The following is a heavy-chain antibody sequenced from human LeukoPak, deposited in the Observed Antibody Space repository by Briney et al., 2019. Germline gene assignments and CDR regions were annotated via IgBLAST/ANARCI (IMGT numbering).Heavy chain of an antibody. CDR3: ARGGHPDSSGLAPTHGAH. J-gene: IGHJ4*02. V-gene: IGHV4-34*01. CDR1: GGSFSGYY. CDR2: INHSGST. D-gene: IGHD3-22*01. Sequence: SETLSLTCAVYGGSFSGYYWSWIRQPPGKGLEWIGEINHSGSTNYNPSLKSRVSISVDTSKNQFSLKLSSVTAADTAVYYCARGGHPDSSGLAPTHGAHWGQGTLVTVSS.